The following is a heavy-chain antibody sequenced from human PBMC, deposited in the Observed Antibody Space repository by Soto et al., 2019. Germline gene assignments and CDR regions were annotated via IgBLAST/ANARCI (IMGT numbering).Heavy chain of an antibody. CDR2: ISAYNGNT. D-gene: IGHD3-3*01. Sequence: ASVKVSCRASGYAITCYGISWVRQATGQGLEWMGWISAYNGNTNYAQKLQGRVTMTTDTSTSTAYMELRSLRSDDTAVYYCARARLRFLEWLRFDPWGQGTLVTVSS. CDR3: ARARLRFLEWLRFDP. CDR1: GYAITCYG. J-gene: IGHJ5*02. V-gene: IGHV1-18*01.